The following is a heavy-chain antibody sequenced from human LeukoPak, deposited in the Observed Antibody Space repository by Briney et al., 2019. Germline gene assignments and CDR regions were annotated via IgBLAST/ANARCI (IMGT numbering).Heavy chain of an antibody. CDR1: GYTFTSYG. CDR3: ARDLQRYSSSSSYFDY. CDR2: ISAYNGNT. V-gene: IGHV1-18*01. J-gene: IGHJ4*02. Sequence: GASVKVSCKASGYTFTSYGISWVRQAPGQGLEWMGWISAYNGNTNYAQKLQGRVTMTTDTSTSTAYMELRSLRSDDTAVYYCARDLQRYSSSSSYFDYWGQGTPVTVSS. D-gene: IGHD6-6*01.